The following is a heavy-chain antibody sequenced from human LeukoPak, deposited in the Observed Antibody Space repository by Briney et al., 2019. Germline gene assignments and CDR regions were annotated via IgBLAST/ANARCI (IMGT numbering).Heavy chain of an antibody. CDR2: FDPEDGET. V-gene: IGHV1-24*01. J-gene: IGHJ4*02. CDR1: VYTLTELS. D-gene: IGHD5-24*01. Sequence: ASVKVSCKVSVYTLTELSMHWVREAPGKGLEWRGGFDPEDGETIYAQMFQGRDTMTEDTSTETAYMELSRLRSEDTAVYYCATASWRWLQSSFDYWGQGTLVTVSS. CDR3: ATASWRWLQSSFDY.